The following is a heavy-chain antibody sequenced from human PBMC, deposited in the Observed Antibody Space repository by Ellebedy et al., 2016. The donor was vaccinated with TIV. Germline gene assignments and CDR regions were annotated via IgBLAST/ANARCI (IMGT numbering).Heavy chain of an antibody. CDR1: GYTFTGYF. D-gene: IGHD6-19*01. J-gene: IGHJ4*02. Sequence: ASVKVSCKASGYTFTGYFIHWVRQAPGQGLEWMGIINPSGGSANYAQKFQGRVTITRDTSTRTVYMDLSSLRSEDTALHYCARDDSSGLTYWGQGTLVTVSS. V-gene: IGHV1-46*01. CDR3: ARDDSSGLTY. CDR2: INPSGGSA.